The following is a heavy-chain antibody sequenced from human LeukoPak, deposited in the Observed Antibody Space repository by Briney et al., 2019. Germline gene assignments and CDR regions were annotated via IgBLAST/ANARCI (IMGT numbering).Heavy chain of an antibody. Sequence: QTGGSLSLSWAAAGFTFSIYEMNWARHPPGKGLEWVSVIYSGDSTYYADCVKGRFTISRDNSKNTLYLQMNSLRAEDTAVYYCARGIAAAGMGLRRAYYFDYWGQGTLVTVSS. CDR3: ARGIAAAGMGLRRAYYFDY. D-gene: IGHD6-13*01. V-gene: IGHV3-66*01. CDR2: IYSGDST. J-gene: IGHJ4*02. CDR1: GFTFSIYE.